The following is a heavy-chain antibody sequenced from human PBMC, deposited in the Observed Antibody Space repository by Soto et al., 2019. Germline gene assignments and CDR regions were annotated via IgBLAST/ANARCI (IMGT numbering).Heavy chain of an antibody. CDR3: AKGILYYYYGMDV. CDR2: ISGSGGST. CDR1: GFTFSSYA. Sequence: LRLSCAASGFTFSSYAMSWVRQAPGKGLEWVSAISGSGGSTYYADSVKGRFTISRDNSKNTLYLQMNSLRAEDTAVYYCAKGILYYYYGMDVWGQGTTVTVSS. V-gene: IGHV3-23*01. D-gene: IGHD5-18*01. J-gene: IGHJ6*02.